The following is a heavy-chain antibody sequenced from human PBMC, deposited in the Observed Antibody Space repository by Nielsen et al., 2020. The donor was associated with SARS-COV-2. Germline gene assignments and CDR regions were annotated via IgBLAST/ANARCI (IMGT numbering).Heavy chain of an antibody. CDR1: GFTFSSYW. Sequence: GGSLRLSCAASGFTFSSYWMSWVRQAPGKGLEWVANIKQDGSEKYYVDSVKGRFTISRDNAKNSLYLQMNSLRAEDTAVYYCARYRIQLYPYGMDVWGQGTTVTVSS. J-gene: IGHJ6*02. V-gene: IGHV3-7*01. CDR3: ARYRIQLYPYGMDV. CDR2: IKQDGSEK. D-gene: IGHD5-18*01.